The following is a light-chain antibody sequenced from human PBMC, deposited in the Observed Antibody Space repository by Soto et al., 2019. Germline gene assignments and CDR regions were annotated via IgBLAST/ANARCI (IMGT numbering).Light chain of an antibody. CDR2: DVS. Sequence: QSALTQPASVSGSPGQSITISCTGTSSDVGGYNYVSWYQQHPGKAPKLMIYDVSNRPSGVSNRFSGSKSGNTASLTLSGLQAEDEADYYCRSYTSSSTPAVVFGGGTKLTVL. J-gene: IGLJ2*01. CDR1: SSDVGGYNY. V-gene: IGLV2-14*01. CDR3: RSYTSSSTPAVV.